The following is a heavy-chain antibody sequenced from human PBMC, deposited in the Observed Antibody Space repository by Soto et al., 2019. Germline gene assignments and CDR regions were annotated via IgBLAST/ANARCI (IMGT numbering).Heavy chain of an antibody. Sequence: QAQVVQSGAEVRKPGSSVKLSCKASEGTFNSYAIAWVRQAPGQGLEWMGGIIPYYNTRNYAQKFQDRVTITDDASTNTVYMELSSLRSDDTAVYFCASGASRWYPYFFDSWAQGTLVTVSS. CDR2: IIPYYNTR. D-gene: IGHD6-13*01. CDR3: ASGASRWYPYFFDS. J-gene: IGHJ4*02. V-gene: IGHV1-69*01. CDR1: EGTFNSYA.